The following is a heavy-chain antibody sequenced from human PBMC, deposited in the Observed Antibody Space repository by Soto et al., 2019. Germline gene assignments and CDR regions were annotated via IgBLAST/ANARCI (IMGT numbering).Heavy chain of an antibody. D-gene: IGHD3-16*02. CDR1: GFTFSSYS. V-gene: IGHV3-48*01. Sequence: GSLRLSCAASGFTFSSYSMNWVRQAPGKGLEWVSYISSSSSTIYYADSVKGRFTISRVNAKNSLYLQMNSLRAEDTAVYYCASPGRHGNTYYDYIWGSYRYNDALDIWGQGTMVTVSS. J-gene: IGHJ3*02. CDR2: ISSSSSTI. CDR3: ASPGRHGNTYYDYIWGSYRYNDALDI.